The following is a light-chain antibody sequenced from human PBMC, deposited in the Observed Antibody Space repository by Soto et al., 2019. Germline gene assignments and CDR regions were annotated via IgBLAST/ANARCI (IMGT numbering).Light chain of an antibody. V-gene: IGLV1-36*01. CDR2: YDD. CDR3: AAWDDSLNGSYV. J-gene: IGLJ1*01. CDR1: SSNIGNNA. Sequence: QSVLAQPPSVSEAPRQRVTISYSGSSSNIGNNAVNWYQQLPGKAPKLLIYYDDLLPSGVSDRFSGSKSGTSASLAISGLQSEDEADYYCAAWDDSLNGSYVFGTGTKVTVL.